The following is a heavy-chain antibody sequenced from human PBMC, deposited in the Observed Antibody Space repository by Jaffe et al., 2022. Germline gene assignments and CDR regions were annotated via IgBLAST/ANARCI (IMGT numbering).Heavy chain of an antibody. CDR2: IRYDGSNK. Sequence: QVQLVESGGGVVQPGGSLRLSCAASGFTFSSYGMHWVRQAPGKGLEWVAFIRYDGSNKYYADSVKGRFTISRDNSKNTLYLQMNSLRAEDTAVYYCAKDPTTVTTGDDYWGQGTLVTVSS. V-gene: IGHV3-30*02. J-gene: IGHJ4*02. CDR3: AKDPTTVTTGDDY. D-gene: IGHD4-17*01. CDR1: GFTFSSYG.